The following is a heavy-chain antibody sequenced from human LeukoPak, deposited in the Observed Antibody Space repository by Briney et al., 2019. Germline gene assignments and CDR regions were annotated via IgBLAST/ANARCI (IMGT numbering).Heavy chain of an antibody. J-gene: IGHJ5*02. CDR3: ARRDILTGYWFDP. D-gene: IGHD3-9*01. CDR2: IYYSGST. V-gene: IGHV4-31*03. CDR1: GGSISSGGYY. Sequence: PSETLSLTCTVSGGSISSGGYYWSWIRQHPGKGLEWIVYIYYSGSTYYNPSLKSRVTISVNTSKNQFSLKLSSVTAADTAVYYCARRDILTGYWFDPWGQGTLVTVSS.